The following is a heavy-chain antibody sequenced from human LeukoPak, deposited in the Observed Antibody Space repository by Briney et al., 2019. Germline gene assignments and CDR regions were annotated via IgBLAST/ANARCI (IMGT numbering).Heavy chain of an antibody. V-gene: IGHV3-30-3*01. Sequence: SGRSLRLSCAASGFTFSSYAMHWVRQAPGKGLEWVAVISYDGSNKYYADSVKGRFTISRDNSKNTLYLQMNSLRAEDTAVYYCARVGVLLTPDYWGQGTLVTVSS. CDR2: ISYDGSNK. J-gene: IGHJ4*02. D-gene: IGHD3-10*01. CDR1: GFTFSSYA. CDR3: ARVGVLLTPDY.